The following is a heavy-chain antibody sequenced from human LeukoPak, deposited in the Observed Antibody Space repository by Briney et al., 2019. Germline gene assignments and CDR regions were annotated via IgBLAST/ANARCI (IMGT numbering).Heavy chain of an antibody. CDR1: GFTFSSYG. Sequence: PGGSLRLSCAASGFTFSSYGMHWVRQAPGKGLEWVAVISYDGSNKYYADSVKGRFTISRDNSKNTLYLQMNSLRAEDTAVYYCAKEYGDYVMFPDYWGQGTLVTVSS. D-gene: IGHD4-17*01. CDR3: AKEYGDYVMFPDY. J-gene: IGHJ4*02. CDR2: ISYDGSNK. V-gene: IGHV3-30*18.